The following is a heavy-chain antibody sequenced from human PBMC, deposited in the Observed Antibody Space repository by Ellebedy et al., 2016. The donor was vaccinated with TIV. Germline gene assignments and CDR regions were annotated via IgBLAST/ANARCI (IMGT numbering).Heavy chain of an antibody. D-gene: IGHD1-26*01. J-gene: IGHJ6*02. CDR1: GYTFTSYY. CDR3: ARDRIVGSSSPYYNGMDV. V-gene: IGHV1-46*01. CDR2: IDPSGGST. Sequence: AASVKVTCKASGYTFTSYYMHWVRQAPGQGLEWIGVIDPSGGSTDYAQKFQGRVTMTRDTSTSTVYMELSSLRSDDTAVYYCARDRIVGSSSPYYNGMDVWGQGTTVTVSS.